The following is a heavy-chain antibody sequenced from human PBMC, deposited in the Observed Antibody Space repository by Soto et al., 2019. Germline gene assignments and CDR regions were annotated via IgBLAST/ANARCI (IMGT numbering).Heavy chain of an antibody. D-gene: IGHD2-15*01. CDR1: GYTLASCA. V-gene: IGHV1-46*01. J-gene: IGHJ4*02. CDR3: ARVGCSGGSCYAAAY. CDR2: INPSGGST. Sequence: AAVKVCSKASGYTLASCASYWLRQAPGQGLEWMGIINPSGGSTTYAQKFQGRVTMTRDTSTSTVYMELSSLRSEDTAVYYCARVGCSGGSCYAAAYRRQGTPVPVSS.